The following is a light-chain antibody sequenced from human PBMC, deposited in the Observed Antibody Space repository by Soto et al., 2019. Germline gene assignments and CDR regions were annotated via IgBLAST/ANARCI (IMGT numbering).Light chain of an antibody. CDR3: SSYTSSSTLYVV. CDR2: DVS. CDR1: SSDVGGYNY. Sequence: QSVLTQPASVSGSPGQSITISCTGSSSDVGGYNYVSWYQQHSGKAPKLMIYDVSNRPSGVSNRFSGSKSGNTASLTISGLQAEDEADYYCSSYTSSSTLYVVFGGGTQLTVL. J-gene: IGLJ2*01. V-gene: IGLV2-14*01.